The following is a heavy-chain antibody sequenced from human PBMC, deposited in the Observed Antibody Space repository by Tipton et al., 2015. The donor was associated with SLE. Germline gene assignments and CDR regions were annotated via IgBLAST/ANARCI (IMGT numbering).Heavy chain of an antibody. Sequence: SLRLSCAASEFTFGDYAMHWVRQVPGKGLEWVAGISWNSNYLGYADSVKGRFTISRDNAKNSLYLEMNGLTAEDTALYYCAKAGGSYPYYYYMDVWGKGTTVTVSS. CDR1: EFTFGDYA. J-gene: IGHJ6*03. CDR3: AKAGGSYPYYYYMDV. V-gene: IGHV3-9*01. D-gene: IGHD1-26*01. CDR2: ISWNSNYL.